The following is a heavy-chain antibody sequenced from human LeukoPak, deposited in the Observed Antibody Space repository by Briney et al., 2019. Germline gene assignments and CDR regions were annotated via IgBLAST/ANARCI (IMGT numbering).Heavy chain of an antibody. V-gene: IGHV3-30*18. D-gene: IGHD3-22*01. J-gene: IGHJ4*02. CDR1: GFTFSSYG. Sequence: PGGSLRLSCAASGFTFSSYGMHWVRQAPGKGLEWVAVISYDGSNKYYADSVKGRFTISRDNSKSTLYLQMNSLRAEDTAVYYCAKAYYYDSSGSMVALFDYWGQGTLVTVSS. CDR2: ISYDGSNK. CDR3: AKAYYYDSSGSMVALFDY.